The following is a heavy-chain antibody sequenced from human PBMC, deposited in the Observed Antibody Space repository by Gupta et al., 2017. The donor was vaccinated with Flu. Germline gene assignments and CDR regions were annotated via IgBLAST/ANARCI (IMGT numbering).Heavy chain of an antibody. V-gene: IGHV3-15*01. CDR3: TAWGMVRGVITPTDFDY. D-gene: IGHD3-10*01. CDR1: GFTFSNAW. J-gene: IGHJ4*02. Sequence: EVQLVESGGGLVKPGGSLRLSCAASGFTFSNAWMSWVRQAPGKGLEWVGRIKSKTDGGTTDYAAPVKGRFTISRDDSKNTLYLQMNSLKTEDTAVYYCTAWGMVRGVITPTDFDYWGQGTLVTVSS. CDR2: IKSKTDGGTT.